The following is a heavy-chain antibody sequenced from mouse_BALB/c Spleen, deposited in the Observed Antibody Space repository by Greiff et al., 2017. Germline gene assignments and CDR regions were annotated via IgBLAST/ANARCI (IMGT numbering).Heavy chain of an antibody. CDR1: GFTFTDYY. Sequence: EVKLMESGGGLVQPGGSLRLSCAPSGFTFTDYYMSWVRQPPGKALEWLGFIRNKANGYTTEYSVSVKGRFTISRDNSQSILYLQMNTLRAEDSATYYCARGSKFIGSMDYWGQGTSVTVSS. D-gene: IGHD1-1*01. J-gene: IGHJ4*01. V-gene: IGHV7-3*02. CDR2: IRNKANGYTT. CDR3: ARGSKFIGSMDY.